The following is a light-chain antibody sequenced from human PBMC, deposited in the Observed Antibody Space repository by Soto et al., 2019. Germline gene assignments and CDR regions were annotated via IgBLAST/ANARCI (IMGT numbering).Light chain of an antibody. CDR3: EQHASWPPIP. CDR1: QTVSDY. CDR2: DAS. V-gene: IGKV3-11*01. Sequence: EVVLTQSPATLSLSPGERATLSCRASQTVSDYLAWYQQKPGQPPRLLTYDASKRPADIPARFSGSGFGTDFTLTINTVEPDDFAVYYCEQHASWPPIPFGQGT. J-gene: IGKJ5*01.